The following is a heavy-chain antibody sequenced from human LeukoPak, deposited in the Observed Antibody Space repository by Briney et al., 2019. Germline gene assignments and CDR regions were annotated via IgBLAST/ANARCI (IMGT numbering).Heavy chain of an antibody. Sequence: SETLSLTCAVYGGSFSGYYWSWIRQPPGNGLEWIGEINHSGSTNYNPSLKSRVTISVDTSKNQFSLKLSSVTAADTAVYYCARASSSWYRAPFDYWGQGTLVTVSS. J-gene: IGHJ4*02. D-gene: IGHD6-13*01. CDR1: GGSFSGYY. CDR2: INHSGST. V-gene: IGHV4-34*01. CDR3: ARASSSWYRAPFDY.